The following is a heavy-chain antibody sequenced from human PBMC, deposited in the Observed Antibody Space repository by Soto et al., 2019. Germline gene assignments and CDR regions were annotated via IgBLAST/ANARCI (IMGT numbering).Heavy chain of an antibody. J-gene: IGHJ3*02. CDR1: GGSISSSSYY. Sequence: QLQLQESGPGLVKPSETLSLTCTVSGGSISSSSYYWGWIRQPPGTGLEWIGSIYYSGSTYYNPSLKSRVTISVDTSKILFSLKLSSVTAADTAVYYCARGAMMTFGGVNVTSAFDIWGQGTMVTVSS. V-gene: IGHV4-39*01. CDR3: ARGAMMTFGGVNVTSAFDI. CDR2: IYYSGST. D-gene: IGHD3-16*02.